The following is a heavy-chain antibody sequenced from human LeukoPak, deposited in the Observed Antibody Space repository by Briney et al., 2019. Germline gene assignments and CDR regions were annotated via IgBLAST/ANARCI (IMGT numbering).Heavy chain of an antibody. CDR3: ARIRSDAFDI. Sequence: GSLTLSCAASGFTFSSYSMNWVGQAPGKGLEWVSSISTSSSYIYYADSVKGRFTISRDNAKNSLYLQMNSLRAVDTAVYYCARIRSDAFDIWGKGTMVTVSS. CDR1: GFTFSSYS. J-gene: IGHJ3*02. V-gene: IGHV3-21*01. CDR2: ISTSSSYI.